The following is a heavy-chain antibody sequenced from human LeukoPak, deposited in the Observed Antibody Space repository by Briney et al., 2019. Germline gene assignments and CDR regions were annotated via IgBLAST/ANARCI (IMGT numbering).Heavy chain of an antibody. Sequence: GGSLRLSCAASGFTFSSYWMSWVRQAPGKGLEWVANIKQDGSEKYYVDSVKGRFTISRDNAKNSLYLQMNSLRAEDTAVYYCASAFKYYYDSRGYYFWSWGQGTLVTVSS. V-gene: IGHV3-7*01. J-gene: IGHJ5*02. CDR2: IKQDGSEK. CDR3: ASAFKYYYDSRGYYFWS. CDR1: GFTFSSYW. D-gene: IGHD3-22*01.